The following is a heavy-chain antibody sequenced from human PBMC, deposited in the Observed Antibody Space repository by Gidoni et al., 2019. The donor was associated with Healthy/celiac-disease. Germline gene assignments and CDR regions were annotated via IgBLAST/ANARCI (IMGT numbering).Heavy chain of an antibody. D-gene: IGHD4-4*01. V-gene: IGHV2-26*01. J-gene: IGHJ4*02. CDR3: ARNPKPVTTLYYFDY. CDR2: IFSNDEK. CDR1: GFSPSNARMG. Sequence: QVSLKESAPVLVKPTETLTLTCTVSGFSPSNARMGVSWIRQPPGKALEWLAHIFSNDEKSYSTSLKSRLTISKDTSKSQVVLTMTNMDPVDTATYYCARNPKPVTTLYYFDYWGQGTLVTVSS.